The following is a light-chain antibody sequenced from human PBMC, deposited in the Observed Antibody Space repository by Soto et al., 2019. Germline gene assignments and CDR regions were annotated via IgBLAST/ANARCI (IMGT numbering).Light chain of an antibody. V-gene: IGKV3-15*01. J-gene: IGKJ4*01. CDR2: GAS. CDR3: QQYNSWPLT. Sequence: EIVMTQSPATLSVSPGERATLSCRASQSVSSNLAWYQQKPGQAPRLLIYGASTGATGIPARFSGSGSGTEFTLTISSLQSEDFAVYYCQQYNSWPLTFGGGTKVDIK. CDR1: QSVSSN.